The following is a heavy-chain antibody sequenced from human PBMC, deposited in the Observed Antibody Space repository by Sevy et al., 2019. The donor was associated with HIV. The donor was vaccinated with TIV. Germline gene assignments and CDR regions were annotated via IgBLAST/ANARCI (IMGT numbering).Heavy chain of an antibody. Sequence: ASVKVSCKASGYTFTGYYMHWVRQAPGQGLEWMGWINPNSGGTNYAQKFQGRVTMTRDTSISTAYMELSRLRSDETAVYYCARDQIMTTVSHYYYYGMDVWGQGTTVTVSS. CDR2: INPNSGGT. CDR1: GYTFTGYY. J-gene: IGHJ6*02. V-gene: IGHV1-2*02. D-gene: IGHD4-4*01. CDR3: ARDQIMTTVSHYYYYGMDV.